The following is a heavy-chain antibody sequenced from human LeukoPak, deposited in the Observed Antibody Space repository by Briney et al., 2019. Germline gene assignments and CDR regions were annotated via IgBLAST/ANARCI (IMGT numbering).Heavy chain of an antibody. CDR3: ARGIYGDSVAFDH. J-gene: IGHJ4*02. D-gene: IGHD4-17*01. CDR1: GFTFSSYY. V-gene: IGHV3-74*03. Sequence: PGGSLRLSCAASGFTFSSYYMHWVRQAPGKGLAWVSRLDGDGSTTKYADSAKGRFTISRDNARNMLYLQMNSLGAEDTAVYYCARGIYGDSVAFDHWGQGTLVTVSS. CDR2: LDGDGSTT.